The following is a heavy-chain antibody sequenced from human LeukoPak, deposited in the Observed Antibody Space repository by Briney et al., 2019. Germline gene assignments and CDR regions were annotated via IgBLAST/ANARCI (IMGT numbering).Heavy chain of an antibody. Sequence: GGSLRLSCAASGFIFSDYSMNWVRQAPGQGLEWLSYFTGSGTTIYYADSVRGRFTISRDNSKNTLYLQMNSLRLEDTGLYFCARDSTPYSSGWPSWLDPWGQGTLVTVSS. J-gene: IGHJ5*02. CDR3: ARDSTPYSSGWPSWLDP. CDR2: FTGSGTTI. V-gene: IGHV3-48*01. D-gene: IGHD6-19*01. CDR1: GFIFSDYS.